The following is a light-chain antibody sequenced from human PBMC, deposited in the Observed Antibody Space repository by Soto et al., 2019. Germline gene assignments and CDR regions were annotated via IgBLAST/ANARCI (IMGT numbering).Light chain of an antibody. CDR3: QQYNSWPPYT. CDR2: GAS. V-gene: IGKV3-15*01. CDR1: QRVYSN. Sequence: EILMTQPPDTLSVSPGESATLSCRASQRVYSNLAWYQQRPGQAPRLLIYGASTRATGTPARFSGSGSGTGFTLTISSLQSEDFAVYYCQQYNSWPPYTFGQGTRLEIK. J-gene: IGKJ5*01.